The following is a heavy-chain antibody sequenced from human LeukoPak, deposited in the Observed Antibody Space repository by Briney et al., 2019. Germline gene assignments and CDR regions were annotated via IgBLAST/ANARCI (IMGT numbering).Heavy chain of an antibody. V-gene: IGHV3-21*01. Sequence: PGGSLRLSCAASGFTFSSYSMNCVRQAPGKGLEWVSSISSSSSYIYYADSVKGRFTISRDNAKNSLYLQMNSLRAEDTAVYYCARDVSVLEWLRNWFDPWGQGTLVTVSS. CDR1: GFTFSSYS. CDR3: ARDVSVLEWLRNWFDP. CDR2: ISSSSSYI. D-gene: IGHD3-3*01. J-gene: IGHJ5*02.